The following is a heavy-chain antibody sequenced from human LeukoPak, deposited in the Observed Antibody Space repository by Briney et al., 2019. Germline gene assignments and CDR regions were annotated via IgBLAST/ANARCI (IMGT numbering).Heavy chain of an antibody. CDR3: ARLTGGGSYWVDY. D-gene: IGHD1-26*01. V-gene: IGHV4-34*01. J-gene: IGHJ4*02. CDR1: GGSFSGYY. CDR2: INHSGST. Sequence: TSETLSLTCAVYGGSFSGYYWSWIRQPPGKGLEWIGEINHSGSTNYNPSLKSRVTISVDTSKNQFSLKLSSVTAADTAVYYCARLTGGGSYWVDYWGQGTLVTVSS.